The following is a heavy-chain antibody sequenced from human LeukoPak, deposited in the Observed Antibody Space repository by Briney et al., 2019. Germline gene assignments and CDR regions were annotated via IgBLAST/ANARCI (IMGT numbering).Heavy chain of an antibody. CDR3: ASLYGSGKRWVDP. Sequence: QTGGSLRLSCAASGFTFSSYEMNWVRQAPGKGLEWVGRTRNKANSYTTEYAASVKGRFTISRDDSKNSLYLQMNSLKTEDTAVYYCASLYGSGKRWVDPWGQGTLVTVSS. CDR2: TRNKANSYTT. J-gene: IGHJ5*02. CDR1: GFTFSSYE. V-gene: IGHV3-72*01. D-gene: IGHD3-10*01.